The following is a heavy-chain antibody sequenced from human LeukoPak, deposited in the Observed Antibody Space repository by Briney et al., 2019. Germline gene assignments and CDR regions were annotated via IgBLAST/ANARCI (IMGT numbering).Heavy chain of an antibody. Sequence: QPGGSLRLSCAASGFTFSSSAMSWVRQAPGKGLEWVSAISGSGGDTYYADSVKDRFTISRDNSKNTLYLQMKSLRAEDTAVYYCAKDGSGSYYLPYSSFDYWGQGTLVTVSS. J-gene: IGHJ4*02. V-gene: IGHV3-23*01. D-gene: IGHD3-10*01. CDR1: GFTFSSSA. CDR2: ISGSGGDT. CDR3: AKDGSGSYYLPYSSFDY.